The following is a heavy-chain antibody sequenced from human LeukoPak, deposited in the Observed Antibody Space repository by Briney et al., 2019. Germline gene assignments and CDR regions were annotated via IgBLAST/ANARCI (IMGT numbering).Heavy chain of an antibody. D-gene: IGHD3-10*01. CDR1: RFSFSYYS. J-gene: IGHJ3*02. CDR3: ARAMKNYYGSGVDI. Sequence: GGSLRLSCAASRFSFSYYSMNWVRQAPGKGLEWVSSITSSSSYTHYADSVRGRFTISRDNAKNSLYLQMNSLRAEDTAVYYCARAMKNYYGSGVDIWGQGTMVTVSS. CDR2: ITSSSSYT. V-gene: IGHV3-21*01.